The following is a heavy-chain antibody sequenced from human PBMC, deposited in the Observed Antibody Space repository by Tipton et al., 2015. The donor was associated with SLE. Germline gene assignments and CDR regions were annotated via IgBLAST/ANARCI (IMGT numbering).Heavy chain of an antibody. CDR3: ARSYCSSTSCYGVWFDP. J-gene: IGHJ5*02. Sequence: LRLSCTVSGGSISSYYWSWIRQPPGKGLEWIGYIYYSGSTNYNPSLKSRVTISVDTSKNQFSLKLSSVTAADTAVYYCARSYCSSTSCYGVWFDPWGQGTLVSVSS. V-gene: IGHV4-59*01. CDR1: GGSISSYY. CDR2: IYYSGST. D-gene: IGHD2-2*01.